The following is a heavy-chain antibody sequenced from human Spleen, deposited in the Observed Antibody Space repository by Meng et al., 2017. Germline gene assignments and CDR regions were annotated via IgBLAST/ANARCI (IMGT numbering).Heavy chain of an antibody. CDR2: INHSGST. V-gene: IGHV4-34*01. CDR3: ARGPTTTAHDFDY. CDR1: GGSFSDYY. J-gene: IGHJ4*02. D-gene: IGHD4-11*01. Sequence: QVQLQQWGAGLLKPSETLSLTCVVSGGSFSDYYWSWIRQPPGKGLEWIGEINHSGSTNYNPSLESRATISVDKSKNQFSLKLTSVTAADSAVYYCARGPTTTAHDFDYWGQGTLVTVSS.